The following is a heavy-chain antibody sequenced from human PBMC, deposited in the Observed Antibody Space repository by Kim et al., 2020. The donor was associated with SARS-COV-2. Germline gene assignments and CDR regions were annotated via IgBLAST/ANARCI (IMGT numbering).Heavy chain of an antibody. V-gene: IGHV3-30*07. D-gene: IGHD3-3*01. Sequence: SVRCRFTASRENSTNTLYLQMNSLRAEDTAVYYCARDFLYYDFWSGYLDYWGQGTLVTVSS. J-gene: IGHJ4*02. CDR3: ARDFLYYDFWSGYLDY.